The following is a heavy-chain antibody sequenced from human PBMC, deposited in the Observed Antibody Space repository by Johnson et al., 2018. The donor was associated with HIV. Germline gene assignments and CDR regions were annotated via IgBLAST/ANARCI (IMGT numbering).Heavy chain of an antibody. CDR3: ARDRGSMPAVAFDI. V-gene: IGHV3-66*02. Sequence: VQLVESGGGLVQPGGSLRLSCAVSGFTFSDYYMTWIRQAPGKGLEWVSVIYSGGSTYYADSVKGRFTISRDNSKNTLYLQMNRLRAEDTAVYYCARDRGSMPAVAFDIWGQGTLVTVSS. CDR1: GFTFSDYY. D-gene: IGHD2-2*01. CDR2: IYSGGST. J-gene: IGHJ3*02.